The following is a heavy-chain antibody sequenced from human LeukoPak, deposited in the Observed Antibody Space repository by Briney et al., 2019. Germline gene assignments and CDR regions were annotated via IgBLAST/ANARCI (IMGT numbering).Heavy chain of an antibody. J-gene: IGHJ2*01. CDR1: GGSISSGDYY. D-gene: IGHD3-22*01. CDR3: ASGLVVVITTGNWYFDL. CDR2: IYYSGIT. V-gene: IGHV4-30-4*01. Sequence: TSQTLSLTCTVSGGSISSGDYYWSWIRRPPEKGLEWIGYIYYSGITYYNPSLKSRVTISVDTSKNQFSLKLSSVTAADTAVYYCASGLVVVITTGNWYFDLWGRGTLVTVSS.